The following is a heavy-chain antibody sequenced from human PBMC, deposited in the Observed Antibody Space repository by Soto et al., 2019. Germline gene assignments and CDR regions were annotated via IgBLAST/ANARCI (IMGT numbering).Heavy chain of an antibody. D-gene: IGHD1-1*01. Sequence: ASESLSLTCFVSNFSIPDGFHWGWIRQSPGKGLEWIATIYHSGSTYYNPSLKIRLTISVDASKNQFSLRLTSVTAADTAVYYCATIYSTTITTVGVYWGQGKMVTVSS. CDR3: ATIYSTTITTVGVY. J-gene: IGHJ4*02. CDR1: NFSIPDGFH. V-gene: IGHV4-38-2*01. CDR2: IYHSGST.